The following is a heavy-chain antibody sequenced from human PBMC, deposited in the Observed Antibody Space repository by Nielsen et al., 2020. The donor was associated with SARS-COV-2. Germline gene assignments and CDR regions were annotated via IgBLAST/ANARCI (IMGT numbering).Heavy chain of an antibody. Sequence: GESLKISCAASGFTFSSYDMHWVRQATGKGLEWVSAIGTAGDTYYPDSVKGRFTISRDNAKNSLYLQMNSLRAEDTALYHCARDLGDAIAVAGYNWFDPWGQGTLVTVSS. CDR1: GFTFSSYD. CDR2: IGTAGDT. J-gene: IGHJ5*02. V-gene: IGHV3-13*04. D-gene: IGHD6-19*01. CDR3: ARDLGDAIAVAGYNWFDP.